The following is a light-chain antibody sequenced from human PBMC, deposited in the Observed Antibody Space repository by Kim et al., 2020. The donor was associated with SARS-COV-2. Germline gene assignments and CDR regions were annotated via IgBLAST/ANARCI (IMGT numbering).Light chain of an antibody. CDR1: QSISSY. CDR2: AAY. V-gene: IGKV1-39*01. CDR3: QQTYSTPHT. J-gene: IGKJ2*01. Sequence: YVGDRVTFTSRASQSISSYLHWYQQKPGKAPKLLIYAAYSLQCGVPSRCTGSGSGTDFTLTISSLQPEDFATYYGQQTYSTPHTFGQGTKLE.